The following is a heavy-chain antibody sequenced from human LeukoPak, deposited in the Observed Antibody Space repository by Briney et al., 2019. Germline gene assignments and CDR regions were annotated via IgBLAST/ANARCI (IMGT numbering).Heavy chain of an antibody. CDR1: GFTFSSYA. Sequence: GGSLRLSCIVSGFTFSSYAMNWVRQAPGKGLEWVANIKKDGSEKYYVDSVKGRFTISRDNAKNSLYLQMDSLGAEDTAVYYCARVYYSYYYMDVWGKGTTVTVSS. V-gene: IGHV3-7*01. J-gene: IGHJ6*03. CDR3: ARVYYSYYYMDV. CDR2: IKKDGSEK.